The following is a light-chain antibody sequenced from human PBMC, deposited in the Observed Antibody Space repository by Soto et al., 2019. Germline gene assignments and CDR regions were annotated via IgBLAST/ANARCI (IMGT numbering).Light chain of an antibody. CDR2: AAS. J-gene: IGKJ1*01. V-gene: IGKV1-39*01. CDR3: QHYGSLWT. CDR1: QSISSY. Sequence: DIQMTQSPSSLSASVGDRVTITCRASQSISSYLNWYQQKPGKAPKLLIYAASSLQSGVPSRFSGSGSGTDFTLTISSLQPEDFATYYCQHYGSLWTFGQGTKVEIK.